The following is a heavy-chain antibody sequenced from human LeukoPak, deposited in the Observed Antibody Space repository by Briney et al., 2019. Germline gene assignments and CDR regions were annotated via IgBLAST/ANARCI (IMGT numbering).Heavy chain of an antibody. CDR2: IRASAGST. V-gene: IGHV3-23*01. J-gene: IGHJ4*02. CDR3: AKGGYTSYFDY. CDR1: GFTFSSYA. Sequence: PGGSLRLSCAASGFTFSSYAMTWVRQAPGKGLHWVSTIRASAGSTYYADSAKGRFTISRDNSKNTVSLQMNSLRAEDTAVYYCAKGGYTSYFDYWGQGTLVTVSS. D-gene: IGHD6-19*01.